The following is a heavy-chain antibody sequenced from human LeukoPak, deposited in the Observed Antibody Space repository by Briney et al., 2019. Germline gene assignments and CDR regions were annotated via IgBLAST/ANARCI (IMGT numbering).Heavy chain of an antibody. V-gene: IGHV4-39*07. Sequence: SETLSLTCTVSGGSISSSSYYWGWIRQPPGKGLEWIGSIYYSGSTNYNPSLKSRVTISVDTSKNQFSLKLSSVTAADTAVYYCARVGRRYDIWSGYYPEDYYYYMDVWGKGTTVTVSS. CDR3: ARVGRRYDIWSGYYPEDYYYYMDV. CDR2: IYYSGST. CDR1: GGSISSSSYY. D-gene: IGHD3-3*01. J-gene: IGHJ6*03.